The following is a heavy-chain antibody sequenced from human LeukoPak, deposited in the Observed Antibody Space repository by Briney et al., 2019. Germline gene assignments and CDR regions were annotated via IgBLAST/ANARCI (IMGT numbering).Heavy chain of an antibody. CDR3: ARGRFLEWLSLPMDV. V-gene: IGHV1-69*05. J-gene: IGHJ6*03. Sequence: SVKVSCKASGGTFSSYAISGVRQAPGQGLEWMGRIIPIFGTANYAQKFQGRVTITTDESTSTAYMELSSLRSEDTAVYYCARGRFLEWLSLPMDVWGKGTTVTVSS. D-gene: IGHD3-3*01. CDR2: IIPIFGTA. CDR1: GGTFSSYA.